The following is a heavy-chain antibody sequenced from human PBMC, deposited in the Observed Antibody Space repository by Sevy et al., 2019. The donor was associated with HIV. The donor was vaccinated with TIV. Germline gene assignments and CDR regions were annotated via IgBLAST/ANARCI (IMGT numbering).Heavy chain of an antibody. CDR1: GFTFSSYA. CDR3: AREGGPFTFGGVIVTDDAFDI. V-gene: IGHV3-30*04. D-gene: IGHD3-16*02. J-gene: IGHJ3*02. CDR2: ISYDGSNK. Sequence: GESLKISCAASGFTFSSYAMHWVRQAPGKGLEWVAVISYDGSNKYYADSVKGRFTISRDNSKNTLYLQMNSLRAEDTAGYYCAREGGPFTFGGVIVTDDAFDIWGQGTMVTVSS.